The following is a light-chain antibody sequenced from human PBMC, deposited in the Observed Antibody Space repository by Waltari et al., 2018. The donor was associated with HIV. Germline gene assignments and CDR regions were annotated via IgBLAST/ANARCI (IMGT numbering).Light chain of an antibody. J-gene: IGKJ4*01. CDR1: HGISSS. CDR2: DAS. CDR3: QQLKSYPHT. V-gene: IGKV1-9*01. Sequence: DIQLTQSPSFLSASVGDGLTITCRASHGISSSLAWYQQKPGKAPNLLIFDASTLQVGVPSKFSGSGSGTEFTLTVDSLQPEDFATYYCQQLKSYPHTFGGGTRVEI.